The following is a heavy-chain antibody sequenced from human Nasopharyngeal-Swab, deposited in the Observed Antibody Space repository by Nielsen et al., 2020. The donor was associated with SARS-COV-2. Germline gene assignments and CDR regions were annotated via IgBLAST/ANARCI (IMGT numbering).Heavy chain of an antibody. CDR2: ISYDGNTK. J-gene: IGHJ4*02. D-gene: IGHD2-2*01. CDR1: GFSFSSYG. Sequence: GESLKISCAASGFSFSSYGLHWVRQAPGKGLEWVAVISYDGNTKYYADSMKGRFTISRDNSKNTLYLLINSLRAEDTAMFYCARNRYCDSTTCRKEFDYWGQGTLVTVSS. V-gene: IGHV3-30*03. CDR3: ARNRYCDSTTCRKEFDY.